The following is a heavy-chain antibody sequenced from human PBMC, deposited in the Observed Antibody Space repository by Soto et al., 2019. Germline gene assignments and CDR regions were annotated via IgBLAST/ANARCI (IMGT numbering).Heavy chain of an antibody. CDR1: GFTFSSYA. CDR3: ARTRSSGPTDFIEDAFDI. Sequence: ESGGGVVQPGRSLRLSCAASGFTFSSYAMHWVRQAPGKGLEWVAVISYDGSNKYYADSVKGRFTISRDNSKNTLYLQMNSLRAEDTAVYYCARTRSSGPTDFIEDAFDIWGQGTMVTVSS. J-gene: IGHJ3*02. D-gene: IGHD3-22*01. V-gene: IGHV3-30-3*01. CDR2: ISYDGSNK.